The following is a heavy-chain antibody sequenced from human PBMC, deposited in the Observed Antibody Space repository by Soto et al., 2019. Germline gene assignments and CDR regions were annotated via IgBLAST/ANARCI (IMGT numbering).Heavy chain of an antibody. CDR3: ARKIFGVVSPFDP. D-gene: IGHD3-3*01. CDR1: GGSFSGYY. J-gene: IGHJ5*02. Sequence: PSETLSLTCAVYGGSFSGYYWSWILQPPGKGLEWIGEINHSGSTNYNPSLKSRVTISVDTSKNQFSLKLSSVIATDTAVYYCARKIFGVVSPFDPWGQGTLVTVSS. CDR2: INHSGST. V-gene: IGHV4-34*01.